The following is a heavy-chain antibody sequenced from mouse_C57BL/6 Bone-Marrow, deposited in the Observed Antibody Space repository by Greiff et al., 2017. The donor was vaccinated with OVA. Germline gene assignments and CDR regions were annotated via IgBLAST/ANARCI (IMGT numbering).Heavy chain of an antibody. D-gene: IGHD4-1*01. CDR3: ARHGANWYFDY. Sequence: DVMLVESGGGLVQPGGSLKLSCAASGFTFSDYYMYWVRQTPEKRLEWVAYISNGGGSTYYPDTVKGRFTISRDNAKNTLYLQMSRLKSEDTAMYYCARHGANWYFDYWGQGTTLTVSS. V-gene: IGHV5-12*01. J-gene: IGHJ2*01. CDR1: GFTFSDYY. CDR2: ISNGGGST.